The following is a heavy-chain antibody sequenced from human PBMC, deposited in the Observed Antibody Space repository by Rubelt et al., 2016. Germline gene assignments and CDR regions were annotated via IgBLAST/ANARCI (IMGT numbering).Heavy chain of an antibody. Sequence: QVQLVESGGGVVQPGRSLRLSCAASGFTFSSYGMHWVRQAPGKGLEWVAVIWYDGSNKYYADSVKGRFTISRDNSKNTLYLQMNSLRDEDTAVYYCAREPRGAQAAAGTFDYWGQGTLVTVSS. D-gene: IGHD6-13*01. J-gene: IGHJ4*02. V-gene: IGHV3-33*01. CDR3: AREPRGAQAAAGTFDY. CDR2: IWYDGSNK. CDR1: GFTFSSYG.